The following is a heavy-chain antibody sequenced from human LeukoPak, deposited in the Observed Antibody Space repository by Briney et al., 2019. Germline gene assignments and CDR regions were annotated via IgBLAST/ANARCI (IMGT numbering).Heavy chain of an antibody. Sequence: SQTLSLTCTVSGGSISSGSYYWSWIRQPAGKGLEWIGRIYTSGSTNYNPSLKSRVTISVDTSKNQFSLKLSSVTAADTAVYYCARGPRLELPVNWFDPWGQGTLVTVSS. J-gene: IGHJ5*02. D-gene: IGHD1-7*01. V-gene: IGHV4-61*02. CDR2: IYTSGST. CDR1: GGSISSGSYY. CDR3: ARGPRLELPVNWFDP.